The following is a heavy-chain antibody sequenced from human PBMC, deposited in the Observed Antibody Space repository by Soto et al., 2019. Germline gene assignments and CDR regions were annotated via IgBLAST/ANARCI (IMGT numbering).Heavy chain of an antibody. CDR2: IGTAGDT. Sequence: VQLVESGGGLVQPGGSLRLSCTASGFTFSSYDMHWVRQATGKGLEWVSAIGTAGDTYYPGSVKGRFTISRENAKNSLYLQMNSLRAEDTAVYYCARDRGYSSSWYSCDIWGQGTMVTVSS. CDR3: ARDRGYSSSWYSCDI. V-gene: IGHV3-13*01. J-gene: IGHJ3*02. D-gene: IGHD6-13*01. CDR1: GFTFSSYD.